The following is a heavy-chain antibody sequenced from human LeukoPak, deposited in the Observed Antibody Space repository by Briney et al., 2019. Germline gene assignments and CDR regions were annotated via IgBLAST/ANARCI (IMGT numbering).Heavy chain of an antibody. D-gene: IGHD3-10*01. J-gene: IGHJ6*03. CDR2: INPNSGGT. Sequence: ASVKVSCKASGYTFTGYYMHWVRQAPGQGLEWMGWINPNSGGTNYAQKFQGRVTMTRDTSISTAYMELIRLRSDDTAVYYCARDRGLAYYYYYYYMDVWGKGTTVTVSS. CDR3: ARDRGLAYYYYYYYMDV. V-gene: IGHV1-2*02. CDR1: GYTFTGYY.